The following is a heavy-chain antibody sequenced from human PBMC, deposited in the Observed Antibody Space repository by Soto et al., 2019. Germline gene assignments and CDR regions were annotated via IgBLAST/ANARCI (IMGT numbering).Heavy chain of an antibody. CDR1: GFTFTSSA. CDR3: AALTNWNDATFVY. Sequence: SVKVSCKASGFTFTSSAVQWVRQARVQRLEWIGWIVVGSGNTNYAQKFQERVTITRDMSTSTAYMELSSLRSEDTAVYYCAALTNWNDATFVYWGQGTLVTVSS. D-gene: IGHD1-1*01. CDR2: IVVGSGNT. J-gene: IGHJ4*02. V-gene: IGHV1-58*01.